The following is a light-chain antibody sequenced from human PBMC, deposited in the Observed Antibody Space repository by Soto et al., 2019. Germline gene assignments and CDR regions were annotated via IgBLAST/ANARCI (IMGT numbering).Light chain of an antibody. J-gene: IGKJ2*01. Sequence: DIQMTQSPSSLSASVGDRVTITCRASQSISSYLNWYQQKPGKAPKLLIYAASSLQSGVPSRFSGSGSGKDFTLTISSLQPEDFATYYCQQSYSTPYTFGQGNKLEIK. CDR2: AAS. V-gene: IGKV1-39*01. CDR3: QQSYSTPYT. CDR1: QSISSY.